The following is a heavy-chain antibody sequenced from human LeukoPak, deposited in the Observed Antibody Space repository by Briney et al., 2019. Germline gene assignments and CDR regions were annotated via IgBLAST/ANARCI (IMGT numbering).Heavy chain of an antibody. CDR3: ARAVDTAMVLDY. CDR1: GGSISSGRYY. D-gene: IGHD5-18*01. Sequence: SQTLSLTCTVSGGSISSGRYYWSWIRQPARKGLEWIGRIYTSGSTNYNPSLKSRVTISVDTSKNQFSLKLSSVTAADTAVYYCARAVDTAMVLDYWGQGTLVTVSS. J-gene: IGHJ4*02. V-gene: IGHV4-61*02. CDR2: IYTSGST.